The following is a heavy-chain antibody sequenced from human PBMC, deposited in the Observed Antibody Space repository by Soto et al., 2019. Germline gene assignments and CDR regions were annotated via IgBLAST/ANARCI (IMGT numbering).Heavy chain of an antibody. CDR3: ARTNPNYYDSSGFRNRRYFQH. CDR2: INHSGST. J-gene: IGHJ1*01. V-gene: IGHV4-34*01. D-gene: IGHD3-22*01. CDR1: GGSFSCYY. Sequence: SETLSLTCAVYGGSFSCYYWSWIRQPPGKGLEWIGEINHSGSTNYNPSLKSRVTISVDTSKNQFSLKLSSVTAADTAVYYCARTNPNYYDSSGFRNRRYFQHWGQGTLVTVSS.